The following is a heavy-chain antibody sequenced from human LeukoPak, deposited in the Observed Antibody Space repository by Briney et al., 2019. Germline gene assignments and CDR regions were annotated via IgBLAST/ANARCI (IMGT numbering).Heavy chain of an antibody. V-gene: IGHV3-48*03. D-gene: IGHD3-16*01. CDR2: ISSSGSTI. J-gene: IGHJ4*02. CDR1: GFTFSSYE. Sequence: GGSLRLSCAASGFTFSSYEMNWVRQAPGKGLEWVSYISSSGSTIYYADSVKGRFTISRDNAKNSLYLQMNSLRAEDTAVYYCAKYADVPYFDYWGQGNLVTVSS. CDR3: AKYADVPYFDY.